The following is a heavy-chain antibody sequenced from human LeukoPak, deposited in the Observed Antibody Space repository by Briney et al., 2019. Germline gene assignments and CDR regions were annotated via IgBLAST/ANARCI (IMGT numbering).Heavy chain of an antibody. CDR2: ISYDGSNK. D-gene: IGHD5-12*01. J-gene: IGHJ4*02. Sequence: PGGPLRLSCAASGFTFSSYAMHWVRQAPGKGLEWVAVISYDGSNKYYADSVKGRFTISRDNSKNTLYLQMNSLRAEDTAVYYCASGLRLSDWGQGTLVTVSS. CDR3: ASGLRLSD. CDR1: GFTFSSYA. V-gene: IGHV3-30-3*01.